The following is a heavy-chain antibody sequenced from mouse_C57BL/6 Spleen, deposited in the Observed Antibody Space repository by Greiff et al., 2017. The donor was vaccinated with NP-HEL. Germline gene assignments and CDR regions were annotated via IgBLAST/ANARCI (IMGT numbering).Heavy chain of an antibody. V-gene: IGHV1-80*01. CDR3: ARRDYGSSYFDY. D-gene: IGHD1-1*01. J-gene: IGHJ2*01. CDR2: IYPGDGDT. Sequence: QVQLKQSGAELVKPGASVKISCKASGYAFSSYWMNWVKQRPGKGLEWIGQIYPGDGDTNYNGKFKGKATLTADKSSSTAYMQLSSLTSEDSAVYFCARRDYGSSYFDYWGQGTTLTVSS. CDR1: GYAFSSYW.